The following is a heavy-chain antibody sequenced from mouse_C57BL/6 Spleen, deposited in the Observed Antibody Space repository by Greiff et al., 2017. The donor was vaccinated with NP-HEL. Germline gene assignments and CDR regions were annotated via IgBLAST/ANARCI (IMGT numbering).Heavy chain of an antibody. CDR3: ARPDYAYDGFDY. J-gene: IGHJ2*01. D-gene: IGHD2-2*01. V-gene: IGHV1-82*01. CDR1: GYAFSSSW. Sequence: VQLQESGPELVKPGASVKISCKASGYAFSSSWMNWVKQRPGKGLEWIGRIYPGDGDTNYNGKFKGKATLTADKSSSTAYMQLSSLTSEDSAVYFCARPDYAYDGFDYWGQGTTLTVSS. CDR2: IYPGDGDT.